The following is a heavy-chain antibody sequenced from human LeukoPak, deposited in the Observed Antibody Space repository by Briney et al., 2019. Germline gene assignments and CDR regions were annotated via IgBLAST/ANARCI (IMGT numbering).Heavy chain of an antibody. J-gene: IGHJ4*02. CDR2: ISSRPSYI. CDR1: GVTFRSYS. Sequence: GGSLRLSCAASGVTFRSYSMNWVRQAPGKGLEWVESISSRPSYIHSADSMNGRFTISRHNAKNSLYLQMNSLRAEDTAVYYCASLADYGDYIRYWGQGTLVTVSS. V-gene: IGHV3-21*01. CDR3: ASLADYGDYIRY. D-gene: IGHD4-17*01.